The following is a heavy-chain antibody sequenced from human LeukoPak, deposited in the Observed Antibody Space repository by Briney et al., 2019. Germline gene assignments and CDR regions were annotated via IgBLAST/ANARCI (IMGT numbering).Heavy chain of an antibody. CDR3: ASEKSSTSGDWFDP. CDR1: GFTFSDYY. D-gene: IGHD2-2*01. Sequence: GGSLRLSCAASGFTFSDYYMSWIRQAPGKGLEWVSYISSSGSTIYYADSVKGRFTISRDNAKNSAYLQKNRLRAEDTAVYYFASEKSSTSGDWFDPWGQGTLVTVSS. V-gene: IGHV3-11*01. J-gene: IGHJ5*02. CDR2: ISSSGSTI.